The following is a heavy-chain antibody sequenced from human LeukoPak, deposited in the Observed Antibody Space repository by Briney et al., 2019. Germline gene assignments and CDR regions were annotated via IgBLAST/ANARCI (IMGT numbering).Heavy chain of an antibody. Sequence: SETLSLTCTVSGGSISSGYYWSWIRQRPGKGLEWIGYIYYTGDTYYNPSLKSRVMILVETSQNQFPLKLSSVTAADTAVHYCARGPKWVDSWGQGTLLTVSS. CDR3: ARGPKWVDS. V-gene: IGHV4-31*03. D-gene: IGHD1-26*01. J-gene: IGHJ4*02. CDR2: IYYTGDT. CDR1: GGSISSGYY.